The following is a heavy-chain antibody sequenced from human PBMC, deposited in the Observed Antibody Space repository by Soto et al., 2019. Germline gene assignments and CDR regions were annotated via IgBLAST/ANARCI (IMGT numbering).Heavy chain of an antibody. CDR1: GFTFSSYA. J-gene: IGHJ4*02. D-gene: IGHD6-6*01. V-gene: IGHV3-23*01. CDR2: ISGSDDST. Sequence: EVQLLESGGGLVQPGESLRLSCAASGFTFSSYAMSWVRQAPGKGLEWVSVISGSDDSTYYADSVKGRFTISRDNSKNTLYLKMNTLRAEDTAVYSCAKGTSSSTFDYWGQGTLVTVPS. CDR3: AKGTSSSTFDY.